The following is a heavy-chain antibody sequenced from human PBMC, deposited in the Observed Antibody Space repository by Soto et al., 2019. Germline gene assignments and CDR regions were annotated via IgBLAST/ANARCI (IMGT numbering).Heavy chain of an antibody. D-gene: IGHD3-10*01. CDR3: ANSTENGSGEGAFDI. V-gene: IGHV3-9*01. Sequence: EVQLVESGGGLVQPGRSLRLSCAASGFTFDDYAMHWVRQAPGKGLEWVSGISWNSGSIGYADSVKGRFTISRDNAKNSLYLQMNSLRAEDTALYYCANSTENGSGEGAFDIWGQGTMVTVSS. CDR1: GFTFDDYA. CDR2: ISWNSGSI. J-gene: IGHJ3*02.